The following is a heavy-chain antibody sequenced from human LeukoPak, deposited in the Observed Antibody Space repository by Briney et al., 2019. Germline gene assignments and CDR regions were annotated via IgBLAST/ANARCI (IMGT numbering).Heavy chain of an antibody. Sequence: QSGGSLRLSCAASGFTFSSYWMHWVRQAPGKGLVWVSRINSDGSSTSYADSVKGRFTISRDNAKNSLYLQMNSLRAEDAAVYYCARCVGGGLDYYYYYYMDVWGKGTTVTISS. D-gene: IGHD2-15*01. CDR1: GFTFSSYW. CDR3: ARCVGGGLDYYYYYYMDV. J-gene: IGHJ6*03. CDR2: INSDGSST. V-gene: IGHV3-74*01.